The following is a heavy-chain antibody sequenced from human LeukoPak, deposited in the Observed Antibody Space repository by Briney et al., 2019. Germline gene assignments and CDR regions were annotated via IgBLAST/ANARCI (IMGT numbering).Heavy chain of an antibody. V-gene: IGHV3-53*01. CDR2: IYSGGST. J-gene: IGHJ6*03. Sequence: GESLRLSCAASGFTVSSNYMSWVRQAPGKGLEWVSVIYSGGSTYYADSAKGRFTISRDNPKNTLYLQMNSLRAEDTAVYYCARVDTAMVTDYYYHMDVWGKGTTVTVSS. CDR1: GFTVSSNY. D-gene: IGHD5-18*01. CDR3: ARVDTAMVTDYYYHMDV.